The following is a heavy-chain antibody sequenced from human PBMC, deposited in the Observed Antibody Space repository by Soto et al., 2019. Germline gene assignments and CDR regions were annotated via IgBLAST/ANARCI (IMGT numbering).Heavy chain of an antibody. CDR3: ARVSLESYYYDSSGSPEDY. CDR2: IYYSGST. D-gene: IGHD3-22*01. Sequence: SETLSLTCTVSGGSVSSGSYYWSWIRQPPGKGLEWIGYIYYSGSTNYNPSLKSRVTISVDTSKNQFSLKLSSVTAADTAVYYCARVSLESYYYDSSGSPEDYWGQGTLVTVSS. V-gene: IGHV4-61*01. CDR1: GGSVSSGSYY. J-gene: IGHJ4*02.